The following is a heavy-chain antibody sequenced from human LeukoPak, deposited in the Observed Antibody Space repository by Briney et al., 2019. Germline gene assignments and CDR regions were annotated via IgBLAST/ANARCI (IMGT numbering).Heavy chain of an antibody. Sequence: ASVKVSCKVSGYTPTELSMHWVRQAPGKGLEWMGGFDPEDGETIYAQKFQGRVTMTEDTSTDTAYMELSSLRSEDTAVYYCATAMGGSYPYYFDYWGQGTLVTVSS. CDR3: ATAMGGSYPYYFDY. CDR1: GYTPTELS. J-gene: IGHJ4*02. D-gene: IGHD1-26*01. CDR2: FDPEDGET. V-gene: IGHV1-24*01.